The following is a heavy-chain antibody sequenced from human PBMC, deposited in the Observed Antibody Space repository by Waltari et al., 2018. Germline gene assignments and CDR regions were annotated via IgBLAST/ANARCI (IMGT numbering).Heavy chain of an antibody. V-gene: IGHV3-23*01. CDR1: GFTFSSYA. CDR3: AKEAKDRGYYYNSYAFDI. J-gene: IGHJ3*02. CDR2: ISGSGCST. D-gene: IGHD5-12*01. Sequence: EVQLLASGGGLVQPGGSLRLSCAASGFTFSSYAMSWVRQDQGTGLEWVSAISGSGCSTYYADSVKGRFTISRHTSKNMLYVHINSLRAEDTAVYNCAKEAKDRGYYYNSYAFDIWGQGKMVTDSS.